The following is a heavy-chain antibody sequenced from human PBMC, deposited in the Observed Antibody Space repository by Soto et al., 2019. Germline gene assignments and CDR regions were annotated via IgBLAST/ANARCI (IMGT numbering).Heavy chain of an antibody. D-gene: IGHD6-19*01. CDR2: IGSRSNYI. Sequence: EVQLVESGGGLVKPGGSLRLSCAASEFTFSTYTMNWVRQAPGKGLEWVSSIGSRSNYIYYSDSVKGRFIISRDNAKKQLYLQMNSLRDEDKAGYYCVRGGIEVPPFDYWGQGTLVTVSS. V-gene: IGHV3-21*01. CDR3: VRGGIEVPPFDY. J-gene: IGHJ4*02. CDR1: EFTFSTYT.